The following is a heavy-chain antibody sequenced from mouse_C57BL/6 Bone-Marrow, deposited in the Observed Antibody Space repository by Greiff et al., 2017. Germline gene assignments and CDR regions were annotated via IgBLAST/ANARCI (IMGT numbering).Heavy chain of an antibody. V-gene: IGHV1-81*01. Sequence: VQLQQSGAELARPGASVKLSCKASGYTFTSYGISWVKQRTGQGLEWIGEIYPRSGNTYYNEKFKGKATLTADKSSSTAYMELRSLTSEDSAVYFCARDYYYGSSFRGLFAYWGQGTLVTVSA. CDR1: GYTFTSYG. CDR3: ARDYYYGSSFRGLFAY. J-gene: IGHJ3*01. D-gene: IGHD1-1*01. CDR2: IYPRSGNT.